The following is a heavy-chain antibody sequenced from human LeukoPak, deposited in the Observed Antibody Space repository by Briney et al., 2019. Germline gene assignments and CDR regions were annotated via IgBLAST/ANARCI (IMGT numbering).Heavy chain of an antibody. J-gene: IGHJ6*03. D-gene: IGHD4-17*01. V-gene: IGHV3-7*01. CDR2: INQDGTEK. CDR3: AKTTDNYYYYYMDV. CDR1: GVTFTTYW. Sequence: TGGSLRRSCAASGVTFTTYWMSWVRQLPAKGLEWVANINQDGTEKYYVDSMKGRFTISRDNAKNSLYLQMNSLRAEDTAVYYCAKTTDNYYYYYMDVWGKGTTVTVSS.